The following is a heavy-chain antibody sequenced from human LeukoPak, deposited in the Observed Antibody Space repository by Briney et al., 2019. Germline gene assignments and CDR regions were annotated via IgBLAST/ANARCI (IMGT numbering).Heavy chain of an antibody. CDR3: VRDRGALQYFDY. J-gene: IGHJ4*02. CDR1: GFTFRNHG. Sequence: PGGSLRLSCAASGFTFRNHGMHWIRQAPGKGLEWVAIIWYDGGNKYYAASVNGRFTISRDNSKNTLYLQMNSLRDDDTAVYYCVRDRGALQYFDYWGQGTLVTVSS. V-gene: IGHV3-33*01. D-gene: IGHD2/OR15-2a*01. CDR2: IWYDGGNK.